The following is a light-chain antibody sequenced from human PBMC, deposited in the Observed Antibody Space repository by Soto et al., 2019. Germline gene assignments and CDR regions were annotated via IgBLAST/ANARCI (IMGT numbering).Light chain of an antibody. Sequence: EIVLTQSPGTLSLSPGERATLSCRASQSVSSSYLAWYQQKPDQDPRLLIYGASSRATGIPDRFSGSGSGTDFTLTISRLEPEDFAVYYCQQYGSSPLMYTFGQGTKLEIK. CDR1: QSVSSSY. CDR2: GAS. J-gene: IGKJ2*01. CDR3: QQYGSSPLMYT. V-gene: IGKV3-20*01.